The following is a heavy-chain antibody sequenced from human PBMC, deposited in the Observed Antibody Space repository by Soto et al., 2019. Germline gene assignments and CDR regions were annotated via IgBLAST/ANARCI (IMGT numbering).Heavy chain of an antibody. D-gene: IGHD2-2*02. V-gene: IGHV3-23*01. J-gene: IGHJ6*02. CDR3: AKGLTIVVGPAAIRRNYYGMDV. CDR2: VSGSGGST. Sequence: EVQLLESGGGLVQPGGSLRLSCAASGFTFSSYAMSWVRQAPGKGLEWVSAVSGSGGSTYYADSVKGRCTIPRDNSKNTLYLQMNSLRAEDTAVYYCAKGLTIVVGPAAIRRNYYGMDVWGQGTTVTVSS. CDR1: GFTFSSYA.